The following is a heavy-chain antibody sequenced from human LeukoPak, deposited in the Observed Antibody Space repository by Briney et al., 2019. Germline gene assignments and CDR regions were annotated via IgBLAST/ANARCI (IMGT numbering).Heavy chain of an antibody. CDR1: GYTFTGYY. D-gene: IGHD3-10*01. V-gene: IGHV1-2*04. Sequence: ASVKVSCKASGYTFTGYYMHWVRQAPGQGLEWMGWINPNSGGTSYAQKFQGWVTMTRDTSISTAYMELSRLRPDDTAVYYCARDFYGSGNNRDAFDIWGQGTMVTVSS. CDR2: INPNSGGT. J-gene: IGHJ3*02. CDR3: ARDFYGSGNNRDAFDI.